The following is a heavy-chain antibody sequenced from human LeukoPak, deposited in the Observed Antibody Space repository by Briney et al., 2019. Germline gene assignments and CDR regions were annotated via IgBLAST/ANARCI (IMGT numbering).Heavy chain of an antibody. Sequence: SVKVSCKASGGTFSGYAISWVRQAPGQGLGWMGRIIPILGIANYAQKFQGRVTITADKSTSTAYMELSSLRSEDTAVYYCARVGRGNSHFDYWGQGTLVTVSS. V-gene: IGHV1-69*04. D-gene: IGHD4-23*01. CDR1: GGTFSGYA. CDR2: IIPILGIA. CDR3: ARVGRGNSHFDY. J-gene: IGHJ4*02.